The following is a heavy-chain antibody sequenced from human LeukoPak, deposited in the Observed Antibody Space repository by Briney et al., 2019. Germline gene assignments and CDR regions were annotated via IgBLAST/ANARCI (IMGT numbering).Heavy chain of an antibody. CDR2: IYPGDSDT. J-gene: IGHJ4*02. CDR1: GYSINNYW. V-gene: IGHV5-51*01. CDR3: ARLNGQFMVRGVTFDY. D-gene: IGHD3-10*01. Sequence: GESLKISCKGSGYSINNYWIGWVRQMPGKGLEWMGIIYPGDSDTRYSPSFQGQVTISADKSISTAYLQWSSLKASDTAMYYCARLNGQFMVRGVTFDYWGQGTLVTVSS.